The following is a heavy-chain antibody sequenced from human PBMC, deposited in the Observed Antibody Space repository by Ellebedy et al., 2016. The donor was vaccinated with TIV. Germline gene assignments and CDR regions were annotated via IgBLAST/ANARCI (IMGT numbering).Heavy chain of an antibody. CDR2: IWYDGSNK. CDR1: GFTFSSYG. V-gene: IGHV3-33*01. CDR3: ATSERGGDWSRES. D-gene: IGHD2-21*02. Sequence: GGSLRLXXAASGFTFSSYGMHWVRQAPGKGLEWVAVIWYDGSNKYYADSVKGRFTISRDNSKNTLYLQMNSLRAEDTAVYYCATSERGGDWSRESWGQGTLVTVSS. J-gene: IGHJ5*02.